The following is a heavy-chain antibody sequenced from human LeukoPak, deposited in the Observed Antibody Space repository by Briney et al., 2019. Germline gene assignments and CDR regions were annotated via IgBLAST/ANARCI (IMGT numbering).Heavy chain of an antibody. CDR1: GGSISSYY. V-gene: IGHV4-59*08. J-gene: IGHJ3*02. CDR2: IYYSGST. CDR3: ARLSLGATTDAFDI. D-gene: IGHD1-26*01. Sequence: PSETLSLTCTVSGGSISSYYWSWIRQPPGKGLEWIGYIYYSGSTNYNPSLKSRVTISVDTSKNQFSLKLSSVTAADTAVYYCARLSLGATTDAFDIWGQGTMVTVSS.